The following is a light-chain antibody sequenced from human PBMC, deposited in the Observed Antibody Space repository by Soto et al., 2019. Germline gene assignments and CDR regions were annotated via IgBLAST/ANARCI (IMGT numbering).Light chain of an antibody. Sequence: NRVTITCRASQSISGWLAWYQQKPGKAPKLLMYDASTLQSGVPSRFSGSGSGTEFTLTISSLQPDDFATYYCQQYNSYLVTFGGGTKVDIK. CDR2: DAS. J-gene: IGKJ4*01. CDR3: QQYNSYLVT. CDR1: QSISGW. V-gene: IGKV1-5*01.